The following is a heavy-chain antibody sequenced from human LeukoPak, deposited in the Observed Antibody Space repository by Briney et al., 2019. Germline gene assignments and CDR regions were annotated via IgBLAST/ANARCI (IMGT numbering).Heavy chain of an antibody. CDR3: ARGGGGTTSLNY. D-gene: IGHD2-2*01. Sequence: PSQTLSLTCTVSGGSMSSGNYYWTWIRQPAGRGLEWIGRIYASGSANYNPSLKSRVTISVDTSKNQVSLKLSSVTAADTAMYCCARGGGGTTSLNYWGPGTQVTVS. J-gene: IGHJ4*02. V-gene: IGHV4-61*02. CDR1: GGSMSSGNYY. CDR2: IYASGSA.